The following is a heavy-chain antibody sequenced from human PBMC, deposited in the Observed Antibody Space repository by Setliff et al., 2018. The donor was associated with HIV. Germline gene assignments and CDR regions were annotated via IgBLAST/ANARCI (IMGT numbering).Heavy chain of an antibody. CDR2: IYYSGST. J-gene: IGHJ6*02. CDR3: ARQRVTSSGYYYDGMDV. V-gene: IGHV4-38-2*01. D-gene: IGHD3-3*01. Sequence: PSETLSLTCAVSGYSISSGYYWVWIRQPPGKGLEWIGSIYYSGSTYYNPSLKSRVTISVDPSKNQFSLRLTSVTPADTAVYYCARQRVTSSGYYYDGMDVWGQGTTVTVSS. CDR1: GYSISSGYY.